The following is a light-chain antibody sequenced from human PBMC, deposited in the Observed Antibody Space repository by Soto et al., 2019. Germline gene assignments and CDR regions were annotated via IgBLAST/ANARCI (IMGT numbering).Light chain of an antibody. J-gene: IGKJ2*01. Sequence: EIVLTQSPGTLFLSPGERATLSCRASQSISSNYLAWYQQKPGQAPRLLIYGASSRATGIPDRFSGSGSGTDFTLTISRLEPEDFAVYYCQQYDSSPYTFCPGTKLEIK. CDR2: GAS. CDR3: QQYDSSPYT. CDR1: QSISSNY. V-gene: IGKV3-20*01.